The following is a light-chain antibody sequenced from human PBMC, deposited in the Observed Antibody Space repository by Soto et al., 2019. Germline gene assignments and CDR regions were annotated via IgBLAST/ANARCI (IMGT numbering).Light chain of an antibody. CDR3: QQRTNWPPLT. CDR2: DAS. Sequence: EIVLTQSPATLSLSPGDRATLSCRASQSINNYLAWYQQKPGQAPRLLIYDASNRASGIPVRFSGYGSGTDFTLTISSLEPEGFAIYYCQQRTNWPPLTFGGGTRVE. J-gene: IGKJ4*01. CDR1: QSINNY. V-gene: IGKV3-11*01.